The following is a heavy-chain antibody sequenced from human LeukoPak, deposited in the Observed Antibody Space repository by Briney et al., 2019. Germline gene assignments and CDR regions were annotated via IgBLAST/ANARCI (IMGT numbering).Heavy chain of an antibody. Sequence: AASVKVSCKASGYTFTGYYMHWVRQAPGQGLEWMGWINPNSGGTNYAQKFQGRVTMTRDTSISTAYMELSRLRSDDTAVYYCARDPPAVRDNPYYFDYWGQGTLVTVSS. J-gene: IGHJ4*02. CDR3: ARDPPAVRDNPYYFDY. CDR1: GYTFTGYY. V-gene: IGHV1-2*02. CDR2: INPNSGGT. D-gene: IGHD3-10*01.